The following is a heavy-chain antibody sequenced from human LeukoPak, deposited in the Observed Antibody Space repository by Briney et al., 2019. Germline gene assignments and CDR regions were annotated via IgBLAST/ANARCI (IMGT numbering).Heavy chain of an antibody. CDR1: GFTFNSHA. J-gene: IGHJ4*02. CDR2: ITGSGGST. Sequence: GGSLRLSCAASGFTFNSHAMGWVRQAPGKGLEWVSSITGSGGSTYYGDSVKGRFTISRDNSKNTLYLQMNSLRAEDTAVYYCAKTGGSYYAADYWGQGTLVTVSS. V-gene: IGHV3-23*01. CDR3: AKTGGSYYAADY. D-gene: IGHD1-26*01.